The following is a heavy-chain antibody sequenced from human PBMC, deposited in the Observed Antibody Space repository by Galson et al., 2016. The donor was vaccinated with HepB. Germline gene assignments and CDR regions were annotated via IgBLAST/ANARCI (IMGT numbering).Heavy chain of an antibody. CDR1: GGTSSNYA. CDR2: ILPIFDSA. CDR3: ARQDSYDSTGLDY. D-gene: IGHD3-22*01. J-gene: IGHJ4*02. Sequence: SVKVSCKASGGTSSNYAINWVRQAPGQGLEWMGRILPIFDSANYAQKFQDRVAITVDKSTGTAYMELSSLRSEDTAVFYCARQDSYDSTGLDYWGQGTLVTVSS. V-gene: IGHV1-69*04.